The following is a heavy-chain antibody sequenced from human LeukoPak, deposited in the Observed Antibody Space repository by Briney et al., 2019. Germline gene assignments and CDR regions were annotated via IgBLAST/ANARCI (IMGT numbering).Heavy chain of an antibody. V-gene: IGHV4-59*01. CDR2: IYYSGST. J-gene: IGHJ4*02. D-gene: IGHD3-10*01. CDR3: ARNYGSGRPGSY. Sequence: SETLSLTCTVSGGSISSYFWSWIRQPPGKGLEWIGYIYYSGSTNYNPSLKSRVTISIDTSKNQFSLKLSSVTAADTAVYYCARNYGSGRPGSYWGQGTLVTVSS. CDR1: GGSISSYF.